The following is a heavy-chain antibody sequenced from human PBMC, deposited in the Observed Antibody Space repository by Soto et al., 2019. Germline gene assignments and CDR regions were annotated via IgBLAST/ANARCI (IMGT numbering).Heavy chain of an antibody. CDR2: INHSGST. CDR1: GGSFSDYY. Sequence: SETLSLTCAVYGGSFSDYYWSWIRQPPGKGLEWIGEINHSGSTNYNPSLKSRVTISVDTSKNQFSLKLSSVTAADTAVYYCARSPRSTAAGGIDSWGQGILVTFSS. V-gene: IGHV4-34*01. J-gene: IGHJ4*02. CDR3: ARSPRSTAAGGIDS. D-gene: IGHD6-13*01.